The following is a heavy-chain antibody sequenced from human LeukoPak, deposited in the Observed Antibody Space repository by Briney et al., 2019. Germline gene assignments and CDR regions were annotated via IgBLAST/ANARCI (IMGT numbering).Heavy chain of an antibody. CDR1: GGSISSSSYY. J-gene: IGHJ4*02. D-gene: IGHD5-18*01. CDR2: IYPSGNT. V-gene: IGHV4-61*02. CDR3: ARVEATATAYFDY. Sequence: SETLSLTCTVSGGSISSSSYYWSWIRQPAGEGLEWIGRIYPSGNTNYNPSLKSRVTISMDTSKNRISLKVSSVTAADTAVYYCARVEATATAYFDYWGQGTLVTVSS.